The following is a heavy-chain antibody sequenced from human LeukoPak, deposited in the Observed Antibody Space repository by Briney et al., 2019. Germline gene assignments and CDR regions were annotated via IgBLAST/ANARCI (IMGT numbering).Heavy chain of an antibody. CDR2: IKQDGSQK. CDR1: GFTFSKYW. Sequence: PGGSLRLSCAASGFTFSKYWMTWVRQAPGKGLERVANIKQDGSQKSYADSVKGRFTISRDNTKNSGYLQMSSLRAEDTAVYYCARDADIGVASADMWYDGYDMWGQGTMVTVSS. CDR3: ARDADIGVASADMWYDGYDM. J-gene: IGHJ3*02. D-gene: IGHD2-2*01. V-gene: IGHV3-7*01.